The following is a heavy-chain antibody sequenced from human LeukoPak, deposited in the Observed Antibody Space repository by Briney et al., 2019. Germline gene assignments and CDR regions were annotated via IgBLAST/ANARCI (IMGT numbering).Heavy chain of an antibody. CDR3: TAVYYYYYYMDV. J-gene: IGHJ6*03. V-gene: IGHV3-15*01. CDR2: IKSKTDGGTT. Sequence: PGGSLRLSCAASGFTFSNAWMSWVRQAPGKGLEWVGRIKSKTDGGTTDYAAPVKGRFTISRDDSKNTLYLQMNSLKTEDTAVYYCTAVYYYYYYMDVWGKGTTVTVSS. CDR1: GFTFSNAW.